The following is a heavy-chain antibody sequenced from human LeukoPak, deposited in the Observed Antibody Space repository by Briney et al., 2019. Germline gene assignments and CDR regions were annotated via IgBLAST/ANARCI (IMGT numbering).Heavy chain of an antibody. CDR2: ISYDGSNK. Sequence: GGSLRLSCAASGFTFSSYAMHWVRQAPGKGLEWVAVISYDGSNKYYADSVKGRFTISRHNSKNTLYLQMNSLRAEDTAVYYCAIAIVFTSSFDYWGQGTLVTVSS. CDR3: AIAIVFTSSFDY. CDR1: GFTFSSYA. V-gene: IGHV3-30-3*01. J-gene: IGHJ4*02. D-gene: IGHD1-26*01.